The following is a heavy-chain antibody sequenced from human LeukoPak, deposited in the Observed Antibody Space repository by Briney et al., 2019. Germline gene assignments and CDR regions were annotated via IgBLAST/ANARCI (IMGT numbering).Heavy chain of an antibody. J-gene: IGHJ4*02. D-gene: IGHD3-10*01. V-gene: IGHV1-69*01. CDR3: ARGGSGSVRGEPIDY. Sequence: ASVKVSCKASGGTFSSYAISWVRQAPGQGLEWMGGIIPIFGTANYAQKFQGRVTITADESTSTAYMELSSLRSEDTAVYYCARGGSGSVRGEPIDYWGQGTLVTVSS. CDR1: GGTFSSYA. CDR2: IIPIFGTA.